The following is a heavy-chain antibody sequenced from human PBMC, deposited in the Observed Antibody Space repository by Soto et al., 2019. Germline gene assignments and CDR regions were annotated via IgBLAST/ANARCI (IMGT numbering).Heavy chain of an antibody. CDR3: APRKYGSFNIGAFDI. J-gene: IGHJ3*02. Sequence: EVQLVESRGGLVQPGGSLRLSCAASGFSFSTYEMNWVRQAPGKGLEWVSYISKNGIDIYYADSVKGRFTISRDNANNSLFLQMDSLRPEDTAVYYCAPRKYGSFNIGAFDIWGQGTMVTVSS. CDR2: ISKNGIDI. V-gene: IGHV3-48*03. D-gene: IGHD1-26*01. CDR1: GFSFSTYE.